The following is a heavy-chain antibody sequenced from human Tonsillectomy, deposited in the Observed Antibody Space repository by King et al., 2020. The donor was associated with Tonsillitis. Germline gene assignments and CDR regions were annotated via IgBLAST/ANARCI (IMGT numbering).Heavy chain of an antibody. V-gene: IGHV3-30*01. J-gene: IGHJ4*02. CDR2: ISYDGSNK. CDR1: GFTFSSYS. Sequence: VQLVESGGGVVQPGRSLRLSCAASGFTFSSYSMHWVRQAPGKGLEWVAVISYDGSNKYYADSVKGRFTISRDNSKNTLYLQMNSLRAEDTAVYYCARAPIGGEGFDYWGQGTLVTVSS. CDR3: ARAPIGGEGFDY. D-gene: IGHD3-10*01.